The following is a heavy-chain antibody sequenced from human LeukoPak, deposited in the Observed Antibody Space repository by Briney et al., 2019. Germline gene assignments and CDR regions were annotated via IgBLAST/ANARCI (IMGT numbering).Heavy chain of an antibody. D-gene: IGHD4-23*01. J-gene: IGHJ4*02. Sequence: ASVKVSCKASGYTFTGYYMHWVRQAPGQGLEWKGWINPNSGGTNYAQKFQGRVTMTRDTSISTAYMELSRLRSDDTAVYYCARDQNGGTPPDYWGQGTLVTVSS. CDR3: ARDQNGGTPPDY. CDR2: INPNSGGT. CDR1: GYTFTGYY. V-gene: IGHV1-2*02.